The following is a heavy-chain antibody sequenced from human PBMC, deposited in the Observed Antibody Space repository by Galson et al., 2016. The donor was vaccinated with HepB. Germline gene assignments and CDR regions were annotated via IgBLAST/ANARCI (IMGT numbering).Heavy chain of an antibody. V-gene: IGHV3-30*03. J-gene: IGHJ4*02. D-gene: IGHD6-13*01. CDR1: GFTFSSYG. CDR3: AREDSTIAAASFDY. CDR2: ISYDGSNK. Sequence: SLRLSCAASGFTFSSYGMHWVRLAPGKGLEWVAFISYDGSNKKYADSVKGRFTISRDNSKKTLYLQMNSLRAEDTAVYYCAREDSTIAAASFDYWGQGTLVTASS.